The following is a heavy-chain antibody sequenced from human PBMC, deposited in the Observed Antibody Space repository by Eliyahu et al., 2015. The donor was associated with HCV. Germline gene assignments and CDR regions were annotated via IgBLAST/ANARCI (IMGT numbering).Heavy chain of an antibody. V-gene: IGHV3-15*07. CDR3: TTAVRAKVDGSRFDS. CDR2: IKSKTEGETI. CDR1: GFTXXDAW. Sequence: EVQLVESGGGLVKPGGSLRVSCEASGFTXXDAWMTWVRQAPGKGLEWVGRIKSKTEGETIDYAASVKDRFIISRDDSKNTLYVQMNSLKTEDTAVYFCTTAVRAKVDGSRFDSWGPGTLVTVSS. J-gene: IGHJ5*01. D-gene: IGHD6-19*01.